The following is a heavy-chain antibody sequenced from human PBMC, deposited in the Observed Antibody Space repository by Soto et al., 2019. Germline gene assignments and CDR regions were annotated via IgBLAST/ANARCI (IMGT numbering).Heavy chain of an antibody. J-gene: IGHJ4*02. CDR3: ARSAINYDFWSGPSRFFDY. CDR1: GYTFTSYY. Sequence: ASVKVSCKASGYTFTSYYMHWVRQAPGQGLEWMGIINPSGGSTSYAQKFQGRVTMTRDTSTSTVYMELSSLRSEDTAMYYCARSAINYDFWSGPSRFFDYWGQGTLVTVSS. D-gene: IGHD3-3*01. CDR2: INPSGGST. V-gene: IGHV1-46*01.